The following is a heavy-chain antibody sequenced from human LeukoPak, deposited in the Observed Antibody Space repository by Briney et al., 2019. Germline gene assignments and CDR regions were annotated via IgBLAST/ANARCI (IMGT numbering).Heavy chain of an antibody. CDR3: ARALTIFGVVIRFDP. Sequence: SETLSLTCTVSGGSISSYYWSWIRQPPGKGLEWIGYIYYSGSTNYNPSLKSRVTISVDTSKNQFSLKLSSVTAADTAVYYCARALTIFGVVIRFDPWGQGTLVTVSS. CDR2: IYYSGST. V-gene: IGHV4-59*01. D-gene: IGHD3-3*01. CDR1: GGSISSYY. J-gene: IGHJ5*02.